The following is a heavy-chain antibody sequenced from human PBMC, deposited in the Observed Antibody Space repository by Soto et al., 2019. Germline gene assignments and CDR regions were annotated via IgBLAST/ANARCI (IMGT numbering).Heavy chain of an antibody. CDR2: INPNSGGT. D-gene: IGHD6-6*01. CDR3: ARGGSSSLDY. CDR1: GYTFTGYY. J-gene: IGHJ4*02. Sequence: QVQLVQSGAEVKKPGGSVKVSCKASGYTFTGYYMHWVRQAPGQGPEWMGWINPNSGGTTYAQKFQGRVTVTRDTSISTAYMELRCLRSDDTAVYYCARGGSSSLDYWGQGTLVTVSS. V-gene: IGHV1-2*02.